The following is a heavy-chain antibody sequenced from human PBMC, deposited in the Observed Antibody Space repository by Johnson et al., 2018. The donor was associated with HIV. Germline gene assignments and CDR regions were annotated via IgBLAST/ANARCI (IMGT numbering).Heavy chain of an antibody. V-gene: IGHV3-30-3*01. Sequence: QVQLVESGGGLVKPGRSLRLSCAASGFTFSSYAMHWVRQAPGKGLEWVAVISYDGSTKYYADSVKGRFTISRDNSKNSLYLQMNTLRAEDTAVYYCARDQRGGYSYGDAFDFWGQGTVVSVST. CDR1: GFTFSSYA. D-gene: IGHD5-18*01. J-gene: IGHJ3*01. CDR3: ARDQRGGYSYGDAFDF. CDR2: ISYDGSTK.